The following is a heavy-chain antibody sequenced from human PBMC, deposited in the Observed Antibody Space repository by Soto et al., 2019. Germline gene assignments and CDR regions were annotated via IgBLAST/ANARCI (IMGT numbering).Heavy chain of an antibody. CDR2: IYYSGST. V-gene: IGHV4-59*12. CDR1: GGSISSYY. Sequence: SETLSLTCTVSGGSISSYYWSWFRQPPGKGLEWIGYIYYSGSTNYNPSLKSRVTISVDTSKNQFSLKLSSVTAADTAVYYCERYHVALSAAGTTTHLFDYWGQGTLVTVSS. D-gene: IGHD6-13*01. J-gene: IGHJ4*02. CDR3: ERYHVALSAAGTTTHLFDY.